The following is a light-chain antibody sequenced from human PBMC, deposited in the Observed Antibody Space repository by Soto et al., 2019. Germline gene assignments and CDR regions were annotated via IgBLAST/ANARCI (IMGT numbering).Light chain of an antibody. J-gene: IGKJ4*01. V-gene: IGKV1-16*02. CDR3: HQYNSLPLT. CDR1: QGISNY. CDR2: SAS. Sequence: DIQMTQSPSSLSASVGDRVTITCRASQGISNYLGWFQQKPGQAPKSLIYSASSLQSGGPSKFSGSGSGTDFTLTISSLQPEDSATYYCHQYNSLPLTFGGGTKVEI.